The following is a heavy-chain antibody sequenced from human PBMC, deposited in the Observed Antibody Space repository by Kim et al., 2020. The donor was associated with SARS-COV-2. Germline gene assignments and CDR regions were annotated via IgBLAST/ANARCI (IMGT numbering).Heavy chain of an antibody. V-gene: IGHV3-9*01. J-gene: IGHJ4*02. D-gene: IGHD3-16*02. Sequence: ESGKGRLTISRDNAKNSLYLQMNSLRAEDTALYYCAKANLGELSLTPFDYWGQGTLVTVSS. CDR3: AKANLGELSLTPFDY.